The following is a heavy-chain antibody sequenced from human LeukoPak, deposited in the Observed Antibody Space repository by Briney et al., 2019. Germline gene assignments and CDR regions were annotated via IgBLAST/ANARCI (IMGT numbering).Heavy chain of an antibody. CDR1: GITFSSYA. CDR2: ITGSGGST. Sequence: GGTLRLSCAASGITFSSYAMSWVRQAPGKGLEWVSSITGSGGSTYYADSVKGRFTISRDNSKSTLYLQMNSLRAEDTAVYYCAKRTKSGWSTYAFDIWGQGTKVTVSS. J-gene: IGHJ3*02. CDR3: AKRTKSGWSTYAFDI. D-gene: IGHD6-19*01. V-gene: IGHV3-23*01.